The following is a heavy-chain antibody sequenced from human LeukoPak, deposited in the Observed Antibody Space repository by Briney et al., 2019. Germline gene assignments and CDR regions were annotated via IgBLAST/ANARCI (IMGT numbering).Heavy chain of an antibody. CDR3: ARSSGMVIHNWFDP. V-gene: IGHV4-39*01. Sequence: SETLSLTCTVSGGSIRSSSYYWVWVRQPPGKGREWIGTIYYSGSTYYNPSLKTRVTISVDTSKNQFSLNLSSVTAAATAVYCARSSGMVIHNWFDPWGQGILVTVSS. CDR2: IYYSGST. CDR1: GGSIRSSSYY. D-gene: IGHD3-3*01. J-gene: IGHJ5*02.